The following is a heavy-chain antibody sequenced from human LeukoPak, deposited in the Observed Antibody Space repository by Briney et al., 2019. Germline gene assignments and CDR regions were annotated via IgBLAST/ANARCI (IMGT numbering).Heavy chain of an antibody. Sequence: GGSLRLSCAASGFTFSSYGMHWVRQAPGKGLEWVSYISSSSSTIYYADSVKGRFTISRDNAKNSLYLQMNSLRAEDTAVYYCARFPGYSSSPIDYWGQGTLVTVSS. D-gene: IGHD6-6*01. CDR3: ARFPGYSSSPIDY. V-gene: IGHV3-48*01. CDR1: GFTFSSYG. J-gene: IGHJ4*02. CDR2: ISSSSSTI.